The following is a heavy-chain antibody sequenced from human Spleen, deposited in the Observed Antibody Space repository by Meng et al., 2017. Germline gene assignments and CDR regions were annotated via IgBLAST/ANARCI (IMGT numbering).Heavy chain of an antibody. Sequence: GGSLRLSCAASGFTFADYAMHWVRLVPGKGLKWVSGIDSNSVNIGYADFVKGRFTISRDNAKNSLFLHMNSLRPEDTALYYCAKENSPLDYGDNLFDYWGQGTLVTVSS. CDR3: AKENSPLDYGDNLFDY. CDR1: GFTFADYA. J-gene: IGHJ4*02. D-gene: IGHD4-17*01. CDR2: IDSNSVNI. V-gene: IGHV3-9*01.